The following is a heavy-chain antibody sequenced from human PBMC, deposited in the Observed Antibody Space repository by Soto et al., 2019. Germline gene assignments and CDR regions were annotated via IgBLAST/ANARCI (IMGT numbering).Heavy chain of an antibody. Sequence: GGSLRFSCAASGFTFSSYGMHWVRQAPGKGLEWVAVISYDGSNKYYADSVKGRFTISRDNSKNTLYLQMNSLRAEDTAVYYCAKDVRSGYDQPDYWGQGTLVTVSS. CDR2: ISYDGSNK. V-gene: IGHV3-30*18. D-gene: IGHD5-12*01. CDR1: GFTFSSYG. CDR3: AKDVRSGYDQPDY. J-gene: IGHJ4*02.